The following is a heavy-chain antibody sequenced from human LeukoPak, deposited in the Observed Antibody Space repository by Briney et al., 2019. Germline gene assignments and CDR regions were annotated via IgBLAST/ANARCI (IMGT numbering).Heavy chain of an antibody. D-gene: IGHD4-17*01. J-gene: IGHJ2*01. CDR2: IYSSGNT. CDR1: GFTVSSNY. Sequence: GGSPTLSCAASGFTVSSNYMSWVRQAPGEGLEWVSVIYSSGNTYYADSVRGRFSISGDISKNTLFLQMNSLRVEDTAAYYCAREPYGDYGGLWYFDLWGRGTLVTVSS. CDR3: AREPYGDYGGLWYFDL. V-gene: IGHV3-66*01.